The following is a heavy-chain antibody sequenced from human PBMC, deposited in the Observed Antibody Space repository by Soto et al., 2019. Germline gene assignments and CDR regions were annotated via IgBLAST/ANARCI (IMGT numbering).Heavy chain of an antibody. CDR3: ATGADSAHGEAFDF. CDR2: VDPNGGGS. D-gene: IGHD7-27*01. Sequence: ASVKVSCKTSGYSFTDYKLHWVRHAPGQGLEWMGWVDPNGGGSNSAQKFQGSVTMTWDTSITTAYLDLTRLTTNDTATYFCATGADSAHGEAFDFWG. V-gene: IGHV1-2*04. CDR1: GYSFTDYK. J-gene: IGHJ4*01.